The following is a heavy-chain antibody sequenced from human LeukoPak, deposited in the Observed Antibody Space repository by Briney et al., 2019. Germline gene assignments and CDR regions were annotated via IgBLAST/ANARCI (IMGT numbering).Heavy chain of an antibody. CDR3: AKDPYDSSGYAYYFDY. V-gene: IGHV3-23*01. D-gene: IGHD3-22*01. CDR1: GFTFSSYA. Sequence: GGSLRLSCAASGFTFSSYAMSWVRQAPGKGLEWVSTISSSGVSTYYADSVKGRSTISRDNSKNTLYLQMNSLRAEDTAVYYCAKDPYDSSGYAYYFDYWGQGTLVTVSS. J-gene: IGHJ4*02. CDR2: ISSSGVST.